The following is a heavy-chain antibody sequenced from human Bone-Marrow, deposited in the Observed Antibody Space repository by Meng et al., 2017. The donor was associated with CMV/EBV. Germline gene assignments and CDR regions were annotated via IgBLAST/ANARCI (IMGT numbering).Heavy chain of an antibody. D-gene: IGHD3-22*01. CDR3: ARDRPPLFYDDSCGYDY. CDR1: GYTFTGYY. CDR2: INPNSGDT. J-gene: IGHJ4*02. Sequence: ASVKVSCKASGYTFTGYYMHWVRQAPGQGLEWMGWINPNSGDTNYVRKFQGRVTMTRDTSISTGYMELWRLRYDDTAVYYCARDRPPLFYDDSCGYDYWGQGTLVTVSS. V-gene: IGHV1-2*02.